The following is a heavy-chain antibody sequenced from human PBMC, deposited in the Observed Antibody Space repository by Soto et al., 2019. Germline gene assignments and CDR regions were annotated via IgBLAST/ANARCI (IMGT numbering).Heavy chain of an antibody. V-gene: IGHV3-30-3*01. J-gene: IGHJ5*02. D-gene: IGHD5-18*01. Sequence: GGSLRLSCAASGFTFSSYAMHWVRQAPGKGLEWVAVISYDGSNKYYADSVKGRFTISRDNSKNTLYLQMNSLRAEDTAVYYCARDRPLDTAMVTANQNWFDPWGQGTLVTVSS. CDR2: ISYDGSNK. CDR1: GFTFSSYA. CDR3: ARDRPLDTAMVTANQNWFDP.